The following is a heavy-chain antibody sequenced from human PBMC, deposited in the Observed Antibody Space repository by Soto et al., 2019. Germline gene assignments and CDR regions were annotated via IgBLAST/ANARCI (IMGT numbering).Heavy chain of an antibody. CDR1: GYRFTSYD. D-gene: IGHD5-18*01. CDR2: INPSGGST. CDR3: ARLDTAMVWYYFDY. J-gene: IGHJ4*02. V-gene: IGHV1-46*01. Sequence: ASVKVSCKASGYRFTSYDMHWGRQAPGQGLEWMGIINPSGGSTSYAQKFQGRVTMTRDTSTSTVYMELSSLRSEDTAVYYCARLDTAMVWYYFDYWGQGTLVTVSS.